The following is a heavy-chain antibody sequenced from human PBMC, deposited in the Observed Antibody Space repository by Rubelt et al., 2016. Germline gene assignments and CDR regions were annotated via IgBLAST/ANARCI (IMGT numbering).Heavy chain of an antibody. V-gene: IGHV4-34*01. J-gene: IGHJ6*02. D-gene: IGHD1-14*01. CDR3: ARHNRGAFYYYYGMDV. CDR2: INHSGST. Sequence: QVQLQQWGAGLLKPSETLSLTCAVYGGSFSGYYWSWIRQPPGKGLEWIGEINHSGSTNYNPSLKSRVTISVDPSKNQFSLRLTSVTAADTAVYYCARHNRGAFYYYYGMDVWGQGATVTISS. CDR1: GGSFSGYY.